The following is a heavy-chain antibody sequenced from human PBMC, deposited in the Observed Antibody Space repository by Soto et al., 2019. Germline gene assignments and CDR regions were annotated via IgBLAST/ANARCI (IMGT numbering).Heavy chain of an antibody. V-gene: IGHV1-69*08. CDR3: GRDSPRMTPVTSTPCDY. D-gene: IGHD4-17*01. CDR2: IIPLTGIT. CDR1: GGTFSSCT. J-gene: IGHJ4*02. Sequence: QVQLVQSGAEVKNPGSSVKVSCKASGGTFSSCTISGMRHAPVQGLEWVGRIIPLTGITHFAPKFQGRVSITAYKSTSTTYMDMSILRSEHTTMHYYGRDSPRMTPVTSTPCDYCGKGTLVPLSS.